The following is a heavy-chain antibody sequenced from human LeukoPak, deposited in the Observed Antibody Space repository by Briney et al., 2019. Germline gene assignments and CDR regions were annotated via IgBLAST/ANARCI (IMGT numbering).Heavy chain of an antibody. CDR1: GFTFSSYA. J-gene: IGHJ4*02. CDR3: AKDPYSSSSPDYFDY. D-gene: IGHD6-6*01. V-gene: IGHV3-23*01. Sequence: GGSLRLSCAASGFTFSSYAMSWVRQAPGKGLEWVSAISGSGGSTYYADSVKGRFTISRDNSKNTLYLQMNSLRAEDTAVYYCAKDPYSSSSPDYFDYWGQGTLVTVSS. CDR2: ISGSGGST.